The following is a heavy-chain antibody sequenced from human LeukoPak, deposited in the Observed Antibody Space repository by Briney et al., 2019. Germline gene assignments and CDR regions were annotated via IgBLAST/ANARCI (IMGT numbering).Heavy chain of an antibody. J-gene: IGHJ4*02. CDR2: ISVSGGST. CDR1: GFTFSSYA. CDR3: AKGDCSSTSCYFDY. D-gene: IGHD2-2*01. Sequence: HSGGSLRLSCAASGFTFSSYAMSWVRQAPGKGLEWVSAISVSGGSTYYADSVKGRLTISRDNSKNTLYLQMNSLRAEDTAVYYCAKGDCSSTSCYFDYWGQGTLVTVSS. V-gene: IGHV3-23*01.